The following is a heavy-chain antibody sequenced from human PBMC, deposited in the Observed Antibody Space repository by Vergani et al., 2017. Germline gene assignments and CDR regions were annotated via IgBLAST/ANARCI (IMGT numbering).Heavy chain of an antibody. J-gene: IGHJ5*02. CDR1: GGSISSSSYY. Sequence: QLQLQESGPGLVKPSETLSLTCTVSGGSISSSSYYWGWIRQPPGKGLEWIGSIYYSGSTYYNPSLKSRVTISVDTSKNQFSLKLSSVTAADTAVYYCGRGGRELAYPTPRRNWFDPWGQGTLVTVSS. CDR3: GRGGRELAYPTPRRNWFDP. CDR2: IYYSGST. V-gene: IGHV4-39*07. D-gene: IGHD1-26*01.